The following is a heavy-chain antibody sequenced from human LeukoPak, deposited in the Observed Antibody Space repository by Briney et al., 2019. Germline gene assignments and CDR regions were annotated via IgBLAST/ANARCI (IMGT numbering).Heavy chain of an antibody. V-gene: IGHV4-34*01. D-gene: IGHD3-9*01. Sequence: ASETLSLTCAVYGGSFSGYYWSWIRDRPGKGRGWSGEIYHSGSTNYNPSLKSRVTISVDTSKNQFSPKLSSVTALDTAVYYCARVGLKYYDILTGYYGNDYWGQGTLVTVSS. CDR2: IYHSGST. J-gene: IGHJ4*02. CDR3: ARVGLKYYDILTGYYGNDY. CDR1: GGSFSGYY.